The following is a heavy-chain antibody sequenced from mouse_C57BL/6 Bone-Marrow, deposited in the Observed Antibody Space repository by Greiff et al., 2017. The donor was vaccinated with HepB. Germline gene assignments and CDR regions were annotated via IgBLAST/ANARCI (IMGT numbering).Heavy chain of an antibody. Sequence: EVQLQQSGGGLVQPGGSLSLSCAASGFTFTDYYMSWVRQPPGKALEWLGFIRNKANGYTTEYSASVKGRFTISRDNSQSILYLQMNALRAEDSATYYCARYGDSGSSSYWYFDVWGTGTTVTVSS. V-gene: IGHV7-3*01. CDR2: IRNKANGYTT. CDR1: GFTFTDYY. D-gene: IGHD1-1*01. J-gene: IGHJ1*03. CDR3: ARYGDSGSSSYWYFDV.